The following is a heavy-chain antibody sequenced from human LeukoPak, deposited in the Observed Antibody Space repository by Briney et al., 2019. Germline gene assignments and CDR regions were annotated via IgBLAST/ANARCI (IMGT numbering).Heavy chain of an antibody. CDR3: ARDLTTVRPPNWFDS. Sequence: KPGGSLRLSCAASGFTFSDYYMSWIRQAPGKGLEWVSYISSSSSYTNYADSVKGRFTISRDNAKNSLYLQMNSLRAEDTAVYYCARDLTTVRPPNWFDSWGQGTLVTVSS. V-gene: IGHV3-11*06. CDR2: ISSSSSYT. CDR1: GFTFSDYY. D-gene: IGHD4-11*01. J-gene: IGHJ5*01.